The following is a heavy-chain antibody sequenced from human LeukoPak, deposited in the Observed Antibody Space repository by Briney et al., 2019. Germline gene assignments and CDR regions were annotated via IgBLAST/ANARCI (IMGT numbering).Heavy chain of an antibody. V-gene: IGHV4-59*01. D-gene: IGHD6-13*01. CDR1: GGSISSYY. Sequence: PSETLSLTCTVSGGSISSYYWSWIRQPPGKGLEWIGYIYYSGSTNYNPSLKSRVTISVDTSKSQFSLKLSSVTAADTAVYYCARDPGIAAAGAFYYYYYGMDVWGQGTTVTVSS. CDR3: ARDPGIAAAGAFYYYYYGMDV. J-gene: IGHJ6*02. CDR2: IYYSGST.